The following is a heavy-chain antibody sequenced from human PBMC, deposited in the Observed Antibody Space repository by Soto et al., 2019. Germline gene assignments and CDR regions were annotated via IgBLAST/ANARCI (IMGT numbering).Heavy chain of an antibody. CDR3: ATTIIVVDTFDH. CDR2: IAYDGSNK. V-gene: IGHV3-30*03. J-gene: IGHJ4*02. CDR1: GFTFSSYG. D-gene: IGHD3-22*01. Sequence: QVQLVESGGGVVQPGRSLRLSCVASGFTFSSYGMHWVRQAPGKGLEWVAVIAYDGSNKYYADSVKGRFTISRDNSKNTVYLEMNSLRPEDTAVYYCATTIIVVDTFDHWGQGTLVTVSS.